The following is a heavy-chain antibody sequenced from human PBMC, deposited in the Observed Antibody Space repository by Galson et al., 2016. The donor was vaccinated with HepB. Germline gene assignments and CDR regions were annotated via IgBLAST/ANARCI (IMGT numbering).Heavy chain of an antibody. V-gene: IGHV3-7*01. CDR1: GLTFSNYW. D-gene: IGHD2-15*01. CDR3: ARDVRTPAIRAWYPFYDY. CDR2: IKHDGSEK. J-gene: IGHJ4*02. Sequence: LRLSCAASGLTFSNYWVSWLRQAPGKGLEWVANIKHDGSEKYYLDSVKGRFTISRDNSKNTLFLDMNSLRPEDTAVYYCARDVRTPAIRAWYPFYDYWGQGALVTVSS.